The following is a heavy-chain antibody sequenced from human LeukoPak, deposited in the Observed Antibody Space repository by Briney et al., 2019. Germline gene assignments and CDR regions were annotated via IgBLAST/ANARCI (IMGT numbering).Heavy chain of an antibody. V-gene: IGHV1-2*06. CDR2: INPNSGDT. CDR1: GYTFTGYH. CDR3: ARDYCSSTSCLFDY. Sequence: ASVKVPCKASGYTFTGYHMHWVRQAPGQGLEWMGRINPNSGDTNYAQKFQGRVTMTRDTSISTAYMELSRLRSDDTAVYYCARDYCSSTSCLFDYWGQGTLVTVSS. D-gene: IGHD2-2*01. J-gene: IGHJ4*02.